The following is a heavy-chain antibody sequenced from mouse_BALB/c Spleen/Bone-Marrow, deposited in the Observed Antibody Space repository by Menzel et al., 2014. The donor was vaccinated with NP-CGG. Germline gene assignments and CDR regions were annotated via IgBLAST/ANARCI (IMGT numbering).Heavy chain of an antibody. D-gene: IGHD1-2*01. Sequence: EVKLVESGGGLVKPGGSLKLSCAASGFVFSSYDMFWVRQTPDKRLEWVAFISSGGGRTYYPDTVKGRFTISRDTAKNTLYLQMSSLKSDDTAIYYCARQGFATSTSWFAYWGQGTLVTVSA. J-gene: IGHJ3*01. CDR3: ARQGFATSTSWFAY. CDR1: GFVFSSYD. V-gene: IGHV5-12-1*01. CDR2: ISSGGGRT.